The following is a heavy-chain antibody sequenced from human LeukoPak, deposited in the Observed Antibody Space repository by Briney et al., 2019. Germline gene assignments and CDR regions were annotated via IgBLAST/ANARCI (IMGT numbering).Heavy chain of an antibody. D-gene: IGHD5-24*01. Sequence: GASVKVSCKAYGYTFTTYYIHWVRQAPGQGPEWMGIISPTGGTTNYAQRFQGRVSMTRDLSTSIVFMELRGLTSEDTAVYYCARGEGYNTSPFDFWGQGTRVTVSS. CDR1: GYTFTTYY. CDR2: ISPTGGTT. CDR3: ARGEGYNTSPFDF. J-gene: IGHJ4*02. V-gene: IGHV1-46*01.